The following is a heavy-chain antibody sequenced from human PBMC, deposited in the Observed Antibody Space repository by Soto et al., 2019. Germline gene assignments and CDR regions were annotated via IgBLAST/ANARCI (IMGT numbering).Heavy chain of an antibody. J-gene: IGHJ3*02. CDR1: GFTCDDYA. CDR3: AKDHTYGPGLDI. D-gene: IGHD3-10*01. Sequence: PGGSLRLSCAASGFTCDDYAMHWVRQAPGKGLEWVSGISWNSGSIGYADSVKGRFTISRDNAKNSLYLQMNSLRAEDTALYYCAKDHTYGPGLDIWGQGTMVTVSS. CDR2: ISWNSGSI. V-gene: IGHV3-9*01.